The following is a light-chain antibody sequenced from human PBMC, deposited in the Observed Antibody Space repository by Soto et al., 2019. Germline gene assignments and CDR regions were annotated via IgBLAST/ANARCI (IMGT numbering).Light chain of an antibody. V-gene: IGLV1-47*02. CDR3: GTWDNSLGAVV. Sequence: QTVVTQAPSVSGTPGQRVTISCSGSSSNIESNWVYWYQQLPGTAPKLLIYNNNQRPSGVPDRFSGSKSGTSATLGITGLQTGDEADYYCGTWDNSLGAVVFGGGTQLTVL. CDR1: SSNIESNW. CDR2: NNN. J-gene: IGLJ3*02.